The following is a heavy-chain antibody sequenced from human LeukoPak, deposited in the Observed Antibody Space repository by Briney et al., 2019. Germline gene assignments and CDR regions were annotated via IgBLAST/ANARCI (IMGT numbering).Heavy chain of an antibody. CDR3: SRNGLVDFDY. J-gene: IGHJ4*02. V-gene: IGHV3-49*04. CDR1: AFACDDFA. CDR2: IRRRAYGGAA. Sequence: SGGSLSLSCTTSAFACDDFAMSWVRPRVGQGLEWVGFIRRRAYGGAAEYAASVNGRLIISRDDSNGIAYLQMNSLKTEDTAVYYCSRNGLVDFDYWGQGSRVIVAP.